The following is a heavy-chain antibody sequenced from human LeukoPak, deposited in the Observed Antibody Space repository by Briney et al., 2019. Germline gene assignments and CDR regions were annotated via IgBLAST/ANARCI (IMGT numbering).Heavy chain of an antibody. CDR3: ARGPLGQIVVVPAANLDY. CDR1: GYTFTSYY. J-gene: IGHJ4*02. V-gene: IGHV1-46*01. D-gene: IGHD2-2*01. Sequence: ASVKLSCKASGYTFTSYYMHWVRQAPGQGLEWMGIINPSGGSTSYAQKFQGRVTMTRDTSTSTVYMELSSLRSEDTAVYYCARGPLGQIVVVPAANLDYWGQGTLVTVSS. CDR2: INPSGGST.